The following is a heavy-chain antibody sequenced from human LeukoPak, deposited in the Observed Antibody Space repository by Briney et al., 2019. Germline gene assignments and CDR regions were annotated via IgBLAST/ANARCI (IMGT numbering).Heavy chain of an antibody. J-gene: IGHJ4*02. D-gene: IGHD5-18*01. V-gene: IGHV3-53*01. Sequence: SGGSLRLSCAASGFTVSSNYMSWVRQAPGKGLEWVSVIYSGGSTYYADSVKGRFTISRDNSKNTLYLQMNSLRAEDMAVYYCARGKNTAMVDYWGQGTLVTVSS. CDR3: ARGKNTAMVDY. CDR2: IYSGGST. CDR1: GFTVSSNY.